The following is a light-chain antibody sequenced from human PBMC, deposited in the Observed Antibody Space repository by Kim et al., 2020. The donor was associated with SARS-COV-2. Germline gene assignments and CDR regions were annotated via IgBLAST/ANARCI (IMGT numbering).Light chain of an antibody. V-gene: IGLV2-14*04. CDR1: SIDIGGYNY. CDR2: DVS. J-gene: IGLJ3*02. CDR3: SSYTSSSTWV. Sequence: GQSITSSCTGTSIDIGGYNYVSWYQQHPGKAPKLMIYDVSQRPSGVSNRFSGSKSGNTASLTISGLQAEDEADYYCSSYTSSSTWVFGGGTKVTVL.